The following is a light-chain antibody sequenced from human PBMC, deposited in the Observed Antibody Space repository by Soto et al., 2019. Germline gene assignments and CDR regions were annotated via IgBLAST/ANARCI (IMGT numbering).Light chain of an antibody. CDR2: DAS. V-gene: IGKV3-20*01. J-gene: IGKJ4*01. CDR3: QQYGSSPLT. Sequence: ETVLTQSPGTLSLSPGEGATLSCRASQSVASNYLAWYQQKPGQAPRLLIYDASSSATGVPDRFSGSGSGTDFTLTISRLEPEDFAVCYCQQYGSSPLTFGGGTKV. CDR1: QSVASNY.